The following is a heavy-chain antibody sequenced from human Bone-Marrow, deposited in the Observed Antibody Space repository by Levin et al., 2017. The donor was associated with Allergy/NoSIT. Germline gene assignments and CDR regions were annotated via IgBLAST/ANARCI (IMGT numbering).Heavy chain of an antibody. V-gene: IGHV3-30*03. Sequence: AGESLKISCATSGFIFGAYDIHWVRQSPGKGLQWVAFISHDGGSRDYADSVKGRFTVSRDNPTNTVFLQMKSLRTDDTAVYYCARVLGHSGYDCAYWGQGALVTVSS. CDR3: ARVLGHSGYDCAY. CDR2: ISHDGGSR. CDR1: GFIFGAYD. D-gene: IGHD5-12*01. J-gene: IGHJ4*02.